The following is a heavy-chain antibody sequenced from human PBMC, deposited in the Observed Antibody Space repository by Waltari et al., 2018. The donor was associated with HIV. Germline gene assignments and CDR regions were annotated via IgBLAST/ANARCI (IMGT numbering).Heavy chain of an antibody. Sequence: VQLQQWGTGRLMPSETLSLTCAVYGGSFNGYYWTWIRQSPGNGLEWIGEVDYSGDTNYNPSLKSRLTISVDPSKNQFSLKLTSMTTADTGLYYCARGPHTSIFGVVKYFQPWGQGTLVTVSS. D-gene: IGHD3-3*01. CDR1: GGSFNGYY. CDR3: ARGPHTSIFGVVKYFQP. CDR2: VDYSGDT. V-gene: IGHV4-34*02. J-gene: IGHJ1*01.